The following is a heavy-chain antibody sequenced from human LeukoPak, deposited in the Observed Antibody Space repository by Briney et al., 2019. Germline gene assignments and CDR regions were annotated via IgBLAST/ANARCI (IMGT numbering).Heavy chain of an antibody. Sequence: GGSLRLSRAASGFTFSSYWMHWVRQAPGKGLVWVSRINSDGSSTSYADSVKGRFTISRDNAKNTLYLQMNSLRAEDTAVYYCARINYGDYGSNWFDPWGQGTLVTVSS. V-gene: IGHV3-74*01. J-gene: IGHJ5*02. CDR2: INSDGSST. CDR3: ARINYGDYGSNWFDP. D-gene: IGHD4-17*01. CDR1: GFTFSSYW.